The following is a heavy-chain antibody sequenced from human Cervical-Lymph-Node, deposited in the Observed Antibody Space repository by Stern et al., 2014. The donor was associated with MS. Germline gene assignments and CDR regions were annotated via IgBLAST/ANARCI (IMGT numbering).Heavy chain of an antibody. CDR2: INPSGGST. V-gene: IGHV1-46*03. CDR3: ARPKGTPGLAGDYAMDV. D-gene: IGHD6-13*01. J-gene: IGHJ6*02. Sequence: QVQLGQSGAEVKKPGASVKVSCKASGYRFTSYYMHWVRQAPGQGLEWMGRINPSGGSTTYAEKFRGRVTMTRDTSTSTLYMELSSLRSEDTAVYYCARPKGTPGLAGDYAMDVWGQGTTVTVSS. CDR1: GYRFTSYY.